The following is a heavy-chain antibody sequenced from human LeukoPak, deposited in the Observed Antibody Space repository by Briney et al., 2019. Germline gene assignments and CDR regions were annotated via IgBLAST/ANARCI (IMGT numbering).Heavy chain of an antibody. D-gene: IGHD5-12*01. V-gene: IGHV4-39*01. CDR2: LYYTGSP. Sequence: SETLSLTCTVSGGSISSSSYYWGWIRQSPGKGLEWIASLYYTGSPYYNPSLESRVTTSVDTSKNQFSLKLSAVTAADTAVYFCASQWLRYSGYYYMDVWGKGTTVTVSS. CDR1: GGSISSSSYY. CDR3: ASQWLRYSGYYYMDV. J-gene: IGHJ6*03.